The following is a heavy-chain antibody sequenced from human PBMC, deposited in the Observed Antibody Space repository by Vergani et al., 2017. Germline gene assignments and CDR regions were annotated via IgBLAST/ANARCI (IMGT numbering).Heavy chain of an antibody. CDR3: ARARKFRFGVVWENWFDP. CDR1: GFTFNDYW. J-gene: IGHJ5*02. D-gene: IGHD3-3*01. Sequence: EVELVESGGGLVQPGGSLRLSCAASGFTFNDYWMHWARQVPGKGLVWVSGMNGDGDTISYADSVKGRFTISRDNAKNTLFLQMNSLRAEDTAVYYCARARKFRFGVVWENWFDPWGQGTLVTVSS. V-gene: IGHV3-74*01. CDR2: MNGDGDTI.